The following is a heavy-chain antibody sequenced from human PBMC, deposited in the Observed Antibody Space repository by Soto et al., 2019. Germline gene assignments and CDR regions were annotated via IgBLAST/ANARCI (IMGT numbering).Heavy chain of an antibody. Sequence: LRLSCAASGSTFSSYGMHWVRQAPGKGLEWISLISWDGGSIDYADSIKGRFTVSRDNSKNSLFLDMHSLETEDTAVYYCAKEGNGGASLDSWGQGTLVTVSS. J-gene: IGHJ5*01. CDR2: ISWDGGSI. CDR3: AKEGNGGASLDS. D-gene: IGHD2-21*01. CDR1: GSTFSSYG. V-gene: IGHV3-43*01.